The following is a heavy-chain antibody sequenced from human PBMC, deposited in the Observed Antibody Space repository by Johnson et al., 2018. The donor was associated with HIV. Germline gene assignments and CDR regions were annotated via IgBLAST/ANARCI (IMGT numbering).Heavy chain of an antibody. V-gene: IGHV3-30*03. J-gene: IGHJ3*02. CDR2: ISYDGSDK. CDR3: ARVGGSWMLDAFDI. CDR1: GFTFSSYG. D-gene: IGHD3-10*01. Sequence: QVQLVESGGGVVQPGRSLRLSCAASGFTFSSYGMHWVRQAPGKGLEWVAVISYDGSDKYYADSVKGRFTISRDNSKNTLYLQMNSLRAGDSAVYYCARVGGSWMLDAFDIWGQGTMVTVSS.